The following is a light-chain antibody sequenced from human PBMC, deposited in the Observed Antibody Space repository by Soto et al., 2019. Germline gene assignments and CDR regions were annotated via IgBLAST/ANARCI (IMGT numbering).Light chain of an antibody. J-gene: IGKJ1*01. CDR1: QSISSY. CDR3: QQSYSTTWT. V-gene: IGKV1-39*01. CDR2: AAS. Sequence: DIQMTQSPSSLSASVGDRVTITCRASQSISSYLNWYQQKPGKAPKLLIYAASSVQSGVPSRFSGSGSVTDFTLTISSLQPEDFATYYCQQSYSTTWTFGQGTKVEIK.